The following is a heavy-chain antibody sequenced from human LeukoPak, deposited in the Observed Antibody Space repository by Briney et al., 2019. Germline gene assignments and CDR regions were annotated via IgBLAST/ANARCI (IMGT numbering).Heavy chain of an antibody. CDR3: AIGLIRYFDWSVDY. D-gene: IGHD3-9*01. Sequence: ASVKVSCKASGYTFTSYDINWVRQATGQGLEWMGWMNPNSGNTGYAQKFQGRVTMTRNTSISTAYMELSSLRSEDTAVYYCAIGLIRYFDWSVDYWGQGTLVTVSS. CDR2: MNPNSGNT. J-gene: IGHJ4*02. CDR1: GYTFTSYD. V-gene: IGHV1-8*01.